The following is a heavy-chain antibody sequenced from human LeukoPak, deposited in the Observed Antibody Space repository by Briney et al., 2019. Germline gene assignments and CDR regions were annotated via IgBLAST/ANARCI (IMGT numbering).Heavy chain of an antibody. Sequence: GGSLRLSCAASGFTFSSYAMSWVRQAPGMGLEWVSAISASGGSTYYADSVKGRFTISRDNSKSTLYLQMNTLRAEDTAVYYCAKRIAAASPYFDYWGQGTLVTVSS. J-gene: IGHJ4*02. D-gene: IGHD6-13*01. CDR3: AKRIAAASPYFDY. CDR2: ISASGGST. CDR1: GFTFSSYA. V-gene: IGHV3-23*01.